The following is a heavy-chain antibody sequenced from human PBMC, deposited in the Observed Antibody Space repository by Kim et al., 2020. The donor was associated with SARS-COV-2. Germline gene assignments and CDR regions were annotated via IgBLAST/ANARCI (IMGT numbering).Heavy chain of an antibody. CDR2: ISYDGSNK. V-gene: IGHV3-30*18. CDR3: AKGIGQQEVT. D-gene: IGHD6-13*01. J-gene: IGHJ5*02. Sequence: GGSLRLSCAASGFTFSSYGMHWVRQAPGKGLEWVAVISYDGSNKYYADSVKGRFTISRDNSKNTLYLQMNSLRAEDTAVYYCAKGIGQQEVTWGQGTLVTVSS. CDR1: GFTFSSYG.